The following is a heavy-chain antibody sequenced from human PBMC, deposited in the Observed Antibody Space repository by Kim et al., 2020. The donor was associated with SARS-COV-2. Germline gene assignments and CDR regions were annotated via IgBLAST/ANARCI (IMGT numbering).Heavy chain of an antibody. CDR2: INPSGGST. D-gene: IGHD4-4*01. V-gene: IGHV1-46*01. Sequence: ASVKVSCKASGYTFTSYYMHWVRQAPGQGLEWMGIINPSGGSTSYEQKFQGRVTMTRDTSTSTVYMELSSLRSEDTAVYYCARDLTTVTAVTGYYYYGMDVWGQGTTVTVSS. CDR1: GYTFTSYY. J-gene: IGHJ6*02. CDR3: ARDLTTVTAVTGYYYYGMDV.